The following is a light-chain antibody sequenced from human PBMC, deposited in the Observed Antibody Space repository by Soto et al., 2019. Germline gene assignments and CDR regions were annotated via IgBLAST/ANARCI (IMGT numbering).Light chain of an antibody. CDR3: GAWDNSLSTVL. J-gene: IGLJ2*01. Sequence: QSVLTQPPSVSAAPGQKVTISCSGFSSNIGNNFVSWYQQLPGIAPKVLIYDNDKRPSGIPDRFSGSKSGTSATLDITGLQTGDEAYYYCGAWDNSLSTVLFGGGTKLTVL. CDR1: SSNIGNNF. V-gene: IGLV1-51*01. CDR2: DND.